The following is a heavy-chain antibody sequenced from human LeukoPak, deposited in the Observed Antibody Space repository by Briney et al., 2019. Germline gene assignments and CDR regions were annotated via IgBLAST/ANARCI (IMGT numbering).Heavy chain of an antibody. CDR1: GYTFTGYY. J-gene: IGHJ4*02. Sequence: ASVKVSCKASGYTFTGYYMHWVRQAPGQGLEWMGLINPSGDDTSYAQKFQGRLTMTRDTSTSTLYLELSSLRSEDTAVYYCARGLGVMTTVYLDYWGQGTLVTVSS. CDR3: ARGLGVMTTVYLDY. CDR2: INPSGDDT. D-gene: IGHD4-17*01. V-gene: IGHV1-46*01.